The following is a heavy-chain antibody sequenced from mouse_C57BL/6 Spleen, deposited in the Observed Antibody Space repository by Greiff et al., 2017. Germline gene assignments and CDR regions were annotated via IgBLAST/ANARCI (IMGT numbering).Heavy chain of an antibody. D-gene: IGHD2-3*01. CDR1: GFTFSSYA. CDR2: ISSGGDYI. J-gene: IGHJ4*01. V-gene: IGHV5-9-1*02. CDR3: TRVLYDGSYYYAMDY. Sequence: EVMLVESGEGLVKPGGSLKLSCAASGFTFSSYAMSWVRQTPEKRLEWDAYISSGGDYIYYADTVKGRFTISRDNARNTLYLQMSSLKSEDTAMYYCTRVLYDGSYYYAMDYWGQGTSVTVSS.